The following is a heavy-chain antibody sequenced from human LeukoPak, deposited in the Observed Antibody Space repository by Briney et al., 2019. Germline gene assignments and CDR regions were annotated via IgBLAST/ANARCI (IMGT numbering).Heavy chain of an antibody. D-gene: IGHD2-2*01. CDR1: GGSFSGYY. CDR2: INHSGST. Sequence: SETLSLTCAAYGGSFSGYYWSWIRQPPGKGLEWIGEINHSGSTNYNPSLKSRVTISVDTSKNQFSLKLGSVTAADTAVYYCARTTEGYCSSASCFGFSYSYYMDVWGKGTTVTISS. CDR3: ARTTEGYCSSASCFGFSYSYYMDV. V-gene: IGHV4-34*01. J-gene: IGHJ6*03.